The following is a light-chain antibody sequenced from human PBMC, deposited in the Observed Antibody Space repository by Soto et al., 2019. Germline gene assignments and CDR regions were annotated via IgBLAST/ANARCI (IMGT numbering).Light chain of an antibody. V-gene: IGLV2-8*01. CDR3: ATWDDSFRGL. J-gene: IGLJ3*02. CDR2: EVT. Sequence: QSVLTQPPSASGSPGQSVTLSCTGASSDVGGYNYVSWYQQHPGKAPKLMIYEVTKRPSGVPDRFSGCKSGNTASLTVSGLQAEGEADYYCATWDDSFRGLFGGGTKVTVL. CDR1: SSDVGGYNY.